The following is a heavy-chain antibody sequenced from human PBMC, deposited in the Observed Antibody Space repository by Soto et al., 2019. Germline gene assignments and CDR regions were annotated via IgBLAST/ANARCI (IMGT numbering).Heavy chain of an antibody. J-gene: IGHJ5*02. D-gene: IGHD6-13*01. V-gene: IGHV4-34*01. CDR2: VNHSGSS. Sequence: QVQIQQWGAGLLKPSETLSLTCAVYGGSCSGYYWSWIRKPPVKGLEWSGAVNHSGSSNYNPSLKSRATIPVDPSKLQFPLKLSAVTAADTALYYCARVSSSWYEGWFDPWGQGTLVTVSS. CDR3: ARVSSSWYEGWFDP. CDR1: GGSCSGYY.